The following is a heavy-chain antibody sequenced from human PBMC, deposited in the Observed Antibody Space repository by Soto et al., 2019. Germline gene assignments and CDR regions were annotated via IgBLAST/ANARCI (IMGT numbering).Heavy chain of an antibody. CDR3: AVIDIVVVPAAMPERDGFYYYMDV. D-gene: IGHD2-2*01. Sequence: GGSLRLSCAASGFTFDDYAMHWVRQAPGKGLEWVSGISWNSGSIGYADSVKGRFTISRDNAKNSLYLQMNSLRAEDTALYYCAVIDIVVVPAAMPERDGFYYYMDVWGKGTTVTVSS. J-gene: IGHJ6*03. V-gene: IGHV3-9*01. CDR1: GFTFDDYA. CDR2: ISWNSGSI.